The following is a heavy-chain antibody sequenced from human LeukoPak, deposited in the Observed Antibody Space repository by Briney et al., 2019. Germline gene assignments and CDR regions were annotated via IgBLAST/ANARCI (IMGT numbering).Heavy chain of an antibody. V-gene: IGHV4-39*07. D-gene: IGHD3-9*01. J-gene: IGHJ4*02. CDR1: GGSISRSNYY. CDR2: INHSGST. Sequence: PSETLSLTCTVSGGSISRSNYYWVWLRQPPGKGLEWIGEINHSGSTNYNPSLKSRVTISVDTSKNQFSLKLSSVTAADTAVYYCARGLRYYDILTGYYTYYFDYWGQGTLVTVSS. CDR3: ARGLRYYDILTGYYTYYFDY.